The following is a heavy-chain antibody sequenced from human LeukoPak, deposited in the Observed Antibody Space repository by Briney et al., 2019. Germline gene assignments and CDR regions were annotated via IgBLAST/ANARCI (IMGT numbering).Heavy chain of an antibody. D-gene: IGHD5-24*01. V-gene: IGHV4-59*01. CDR3: ARGRWNYGMGV. CDR1: GGSISSYY. CDR2: IYYSGST. Sequence: PSETLSLTCTVSGGSISSYYWSWIRQPPGKGLEWIGYIYYSGSTNYNPSLKSRVTISVDTSKNQFSLKLSSVTAADTAVYYCARGRWNYGMGVWGQGTTVTVSS. J-gene: IGHJ6*02.